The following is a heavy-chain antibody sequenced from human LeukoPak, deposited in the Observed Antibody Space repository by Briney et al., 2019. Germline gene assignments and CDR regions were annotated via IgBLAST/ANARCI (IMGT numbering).Heavy chain of an antibody. CDR1: GGSISSYD. Sequence: SETLSLTCTVSGGSISSYDWSWIRQPAGKGLEWIGRIYTSGRTNYNPSLKSRVTISADKSKKQFSLKLSSVTAADTAVYYCVRDLMEAFDYWGQGTLVTVSS. D-gene: IGHD2-8*01. CDR2: IYTSGRT. CDR3: VRDLMEAFDY. J-gene: IGHJ4*02. V-gene: IGHV4-4*07.